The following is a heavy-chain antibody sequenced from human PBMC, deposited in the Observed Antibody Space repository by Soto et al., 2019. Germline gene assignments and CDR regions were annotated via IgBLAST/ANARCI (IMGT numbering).Heavy chain of an antibody. CDR2: INNNGGTT. V-gene: IGHV3-64*01. CDR1: GFTFSSYV. D-gene: IGHD2-21*02. J-gene: IGHJ3*02. CDR3: ARNYGGNSYAFDI. Sequence: EVQLVESGGGLVQPGGSLRLSCAASGFTFSSYVMYWVRQAPGKGLEYVSAINNNGGTTYYANSVKGRFTIARDNSKNTLYLQMGSLRAEDMAVYCCARNYGGNSYAFDIWGQGTMVTVSS.